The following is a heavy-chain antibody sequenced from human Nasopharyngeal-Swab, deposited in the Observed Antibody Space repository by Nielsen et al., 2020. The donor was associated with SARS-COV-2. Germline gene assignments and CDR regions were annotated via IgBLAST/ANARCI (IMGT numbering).Heavy chain of an antibody. Sequence: GESLKISCAASGFIFSSYAMHWVRQAPGKGLEWVAVISYDGSNKYYADSVKGRFTISRDNSKNTLYLQMNSLRAEDTAVYYCARGAEGFDYWGQGTLVTVSS. CDR3: ARGAEGFDY. V-gene: IGHV3-30*04. CDR1: GFIFSSYA. D-gene: IGHD1-14*01. CDR2: ISYDGSNK. J-gene: IGHJ4*02.